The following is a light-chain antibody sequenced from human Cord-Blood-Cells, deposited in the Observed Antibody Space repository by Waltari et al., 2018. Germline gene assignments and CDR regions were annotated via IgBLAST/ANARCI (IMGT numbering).Light chain of an antibody. CDR1: SGHSSYA. Sequence: QLALTHSPSASASLGASVKLTCTLSSGHSSYAIAWHQQQPEKGPRYLMKLNSDGSHSKGDGIPDRFSGSSSGAERYLTISSLQSEDEADYYCQTWGTGIQVFGGGTKLTVL. CDR2: LNSDGSH. CDR3: QTWGTGIQV. J-gene: IGLJ3*02. V-gene: IGLV4-69*01.